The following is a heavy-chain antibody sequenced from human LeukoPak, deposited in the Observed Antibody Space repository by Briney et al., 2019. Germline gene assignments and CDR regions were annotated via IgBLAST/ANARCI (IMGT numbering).Heavy chain of an antibody. Sequence: PSGTLSPTCAVSGGSIRSSNWWSWVRQPPGKGLEWIGEIYYSGSTNYNPSLKSRVTISVDKSRNQFSPKLSSVTAADTAVYYCARECGVADGCDGFDIWGQGTMVTVSS. CDR3: ARECGVADGCDGFDI. J-gene: IGHJ3*02. D-gene: IGHD3-3*01. CDR1: GGSIRSSNW. CDR2: IYYSGST. V-gene: IGHV4-4*02.